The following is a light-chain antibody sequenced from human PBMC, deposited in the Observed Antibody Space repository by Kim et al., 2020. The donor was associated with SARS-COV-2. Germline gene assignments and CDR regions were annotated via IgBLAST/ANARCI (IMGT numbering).Light chain of an antibody. CDR1: GGNFASSY. Sequence: GNTVRISCTRSGGNFASSYVQWFQQGPGSVPTTVIFKDHQRPSGVPDRFSGSVDSSSNSASLTISGLKTEDEADSYCQSYDGTSAVFGGGTQLTVL. J-gene: IGLJ3*02. CDR3: QSYDGTSAV. V-gene: IGLV6-57*03. CDR2: KDH.